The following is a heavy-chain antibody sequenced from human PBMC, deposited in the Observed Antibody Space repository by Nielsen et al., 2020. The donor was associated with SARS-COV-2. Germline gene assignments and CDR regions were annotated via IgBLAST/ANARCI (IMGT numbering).Heavy chain of an antibody. CDR3: ARRVYQLLNEDYNYYGMDV. D-gene: IGHD2-2*01. J-gene: IGHJ6*02. V-gene: IGHV5-51*01. CDR2: IYPGDSDT. CDR1: GYKFADFW. Sequence: GESLKISCKGSGYKFADFWMTWVRQMPGKGLEWMGIIYPGDSDTRYSPSFQGQVTISADKSISTAYLQWSSLKASDTAMYYCARRVYQLLNEDYNYYGMDVWGQGTTVTVSS.